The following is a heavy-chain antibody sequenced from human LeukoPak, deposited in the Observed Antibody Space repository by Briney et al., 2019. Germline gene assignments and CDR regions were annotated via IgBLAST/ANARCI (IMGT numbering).Heavy chain of an antibody. D-gene: IGHD6-13*01. CDR1: GGSISSYY. J-gene: IGHJ5*02. CDR3: ARVRVSSSWYRGWFDP. Sequence: SETLSLTCTVSGGSISSYYWSWIRQLPGKGLEWIGYIYYSGSTNYNPSLKSRVTISVDTSKNQFSLKLSPVTAADTAVYYCARVRVSSSWYRGWFDPWGQGTLVTVSS. CDR2: IYYSGST. V-gene: IGHV4-59*01.